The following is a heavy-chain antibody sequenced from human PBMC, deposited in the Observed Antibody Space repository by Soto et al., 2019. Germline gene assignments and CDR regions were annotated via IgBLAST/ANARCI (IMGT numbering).Heavy chain of an antibody. CDR1: GFTVSNNY. Sequence: ELQLVASGGGLVQPGGSLRLSCAASGFTVSNNYVRWVRQAPGKGLEWGPLIFSNGDTRYADSVKGRFAISRDSSSNTLYLQMNSLRVEDTAVYYCARDGTYNWVGGQGIHVTVSS. CDR2: IFSNGDT. D-gene: IGHD1-1*01. J-gene: IGHJ4*02. CDR3: ARDGTYNWV. V-gene: IGHV3-66*01.